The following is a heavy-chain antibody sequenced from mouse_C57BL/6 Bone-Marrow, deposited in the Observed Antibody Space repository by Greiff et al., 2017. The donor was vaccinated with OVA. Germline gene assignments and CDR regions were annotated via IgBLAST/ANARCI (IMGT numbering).Heavy chain of an antibody. CDR2: IYPGSGNT. CDR3: ARFDFDY. V-gene: IGHV1-76*01. Sequence: QVQLKESGAELVRPGASVKLSCKASGYTFTDYYINWVKQRPGQGLEWIARIYPGSGNTYYNEKFKGKATLTAEKSSSTAYMQLSSLTSEDSAVYFCARFDFDYWGQGTTLTVSS. CDR1: GYTFTDYY. J-gene: IGHJ2*01.